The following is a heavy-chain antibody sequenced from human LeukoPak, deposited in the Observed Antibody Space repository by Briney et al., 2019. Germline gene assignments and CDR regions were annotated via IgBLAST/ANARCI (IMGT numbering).Heavy chain of an antibody. CDR3: AKDQPEAYFDY. CDR2: IRSDGSIE. J-gene: IGHJ4*02. D-gene: IGHD1-14*01. CDR1: GVSFSSYG. V-gene: IGHV3-30*02. Sequence: GGSLRLSCAASGVSFSSYGMHWVRQAPGKGLEWVAFIRSDGSIEYYADPVKGRFTISRDNAKDTLYLQMNSLRPEDAALYYCAKDQPEAYFDYWGQGTLVTVSS.